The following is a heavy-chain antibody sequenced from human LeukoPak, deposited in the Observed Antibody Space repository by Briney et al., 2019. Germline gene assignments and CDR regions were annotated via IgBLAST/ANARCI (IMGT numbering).Heavy chain of an antibody. CDR2: ISKDGSDK. V-gene: IGHV3-30-3*01. Sequence: QSGGSLRLSCAASGFTFSSSWMHWVRQAPGKGLEWVAVISKDGSDKYYPGSVRGRFTISRDNSKNTIYLQMDSLRAEDTAIYYCARDYWWNYDYWGQGTPVTVSS. CDR3: ARDYWWNYDY. J-gene: IGHJ4*02. CDR1: GFTFSSSW. D-gene: IGHD1-7*01.